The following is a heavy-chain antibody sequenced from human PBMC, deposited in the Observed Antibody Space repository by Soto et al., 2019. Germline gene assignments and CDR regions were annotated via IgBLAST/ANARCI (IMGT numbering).Heavy chain of an antibody. V-gene: IGHV3-23*01. CDR2: FSGSGGST. Sequence: EVQLLESGGGLVQPGGSLRLSCAASGFTFSSYAMSSVRQAPGKGLEWVSAFSGSGGSTYYADSVKGRFTISRDNSPTALYQQMNSLRAEDTALLYCGKDRKDYDIYLLRIDCWGQGTLVGVSS. J-gene: IGHJ4*02. D-gene: IGHD3-9*01. CDR1: GFTFSSYA. CDR3: GKDRKDYDIYLLRIDC.